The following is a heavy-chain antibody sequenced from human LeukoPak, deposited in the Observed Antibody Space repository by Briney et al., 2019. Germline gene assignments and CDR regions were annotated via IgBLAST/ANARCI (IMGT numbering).Heavy chain of an antibody. J-gene: IGHJ1*01. CDR2: LTGSGQTT. V-gene: IGHV3-23*01. CDR1: GFTSRSYP. CDR3: VRLGFCSGVDCYWDPSYNL. D-gene: IGHD2-21*02. Sequence: GGSLRLSCVASGFTSRSYPMTWVRQVPGKGLEWVASLTGSGQTTQYADFARGRFTISRDNSKNTLYLHMHSLNAEHTAVYYCVRLGFCSGVDCYWDPSYNLWGQGTLVTVSS.